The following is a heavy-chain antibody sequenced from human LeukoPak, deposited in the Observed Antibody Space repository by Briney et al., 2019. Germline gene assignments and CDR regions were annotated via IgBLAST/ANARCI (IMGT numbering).Heavy chain of an antibody. CDR3: ASGDVVVPVDI. Sequence: SETLSLTCTVSGYSISSGYYWGWIRQPPGKGLEWIGSIYHSGSTYYNPSLKSRVTISVDTSKNQFSLKLSSVTAADTAVYYCASGDVVVPVDIWGQGTMVTVSS. CDR1: GYSISSGYY. V-gene: IGHV4-38-2*02. CDR2: IYHSGST. D-gene: IGHD2-2*01. J-gene: IGHJ3*02.